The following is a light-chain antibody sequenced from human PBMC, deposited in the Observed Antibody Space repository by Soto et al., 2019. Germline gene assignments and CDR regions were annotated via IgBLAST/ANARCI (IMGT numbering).Light chain of an antibody. J-gene: IGKJ2*01. V-gene: IGKV3-20*01. CDR1: QSVSSSY. CDR2: GAS. Sequence: EIVLTQSPGTLSLSPGERATLSCRASQSVSSSYLAWYQQKPGQAPRLLIYGASSRATGIPDRFSGSGSGTVFTLTISRLEPEDFAVYYCQQYGSSLYMYTFGQGTKLEIK. CDR3: QQYGSSLYMYT.